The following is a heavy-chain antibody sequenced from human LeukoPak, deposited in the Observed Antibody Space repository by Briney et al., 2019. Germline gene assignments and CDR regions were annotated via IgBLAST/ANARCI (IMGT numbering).Heavy chain of an antibody. CDR2: ICGSDSWP. D-gene: IGHD2-15*01. CDR1: WFLFSRFA. Sequence: GGSLRLSCAASWFLFSRFAMSWVRQAPGKGLEGVSAICGSDSWPFYADSVKGRFTISRDNSKNTLYLQMNSLRADDTGVYYCAKARAYCSGGSLLCYYPNDYCYGMDVWGQGTTVTVSS. V-gene: IGHV3-23*01. CDR3: AKARAYCSGGSLLCYYPNDYCYGMDV. J-gene: IGHJ6*02.